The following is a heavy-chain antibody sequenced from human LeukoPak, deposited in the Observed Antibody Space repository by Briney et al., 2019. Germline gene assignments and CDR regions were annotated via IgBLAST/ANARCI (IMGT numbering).Heavy chain of an antibody. CDR3: ARDLIVPDAMTGSGSYSTDY. CDR2: IYSSGST. J-gene: IGHJ4*02. Sequence: PSETLSLTCTVSGGCISSYYWSWIRQPAGKGLEWIGRIYSSGSTNYNPSLKSRVTMSVDTSKNQFSLKLSSVTAAATAVYYCARDLIVPDAMTGSGSYSTDYWGQGTLVTVSS. D-gene: IGHD3-10*01. V-gene: IGHV4-4*07. CDR1: GGCISSYY.